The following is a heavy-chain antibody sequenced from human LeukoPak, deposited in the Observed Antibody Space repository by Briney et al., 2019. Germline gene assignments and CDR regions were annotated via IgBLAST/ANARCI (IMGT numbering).Heavy chain of an antibody. CDR2: IYSGGST. CDR1: GFTVSSNY. J-gene: IGHJ4*02. CDR3: ARYVVRGVIFDY. Sequence: TGGSLRLSCAASGFTVSSNYMSWVRQAPGKGLEWVSVIYSGGSTYYADSVKGRFTISRDNSKNTLYLQMNSLRAEDTAVYYCARYVVRGVIFDYWGQGTLVTVSS. D-gene: IGHD3-10*01. V-gene: IGHV3-66*01.